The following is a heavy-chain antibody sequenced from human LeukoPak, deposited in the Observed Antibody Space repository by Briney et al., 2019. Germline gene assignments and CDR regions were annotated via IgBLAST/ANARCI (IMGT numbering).Heavy chain of an antibody. V-gene: IGHV3-23*01. CDR2: ISGSGGST. CDR1: GFTFSSYA. D-gene: IGHD2-2*01. J-gene: IGHJ5*02. CDR3: AKALESDSKIVVVPAANWFDP. Sequence: GGSLRLSCAASGFTFSSYAMSWVRQAPGKGLEWVSAISGSGGSTYYADSVKGRFTISRDNSKNTLYLQMNSLRAEDTAVYYCAKALESDSKIVVVPAANWFDPWGQGTLVTVSS.